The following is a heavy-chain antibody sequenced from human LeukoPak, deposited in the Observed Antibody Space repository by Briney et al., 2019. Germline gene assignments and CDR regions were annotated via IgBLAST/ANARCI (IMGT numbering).Heavy chain of an antibody. Sequence: AGSLTLSCAASGFTFSTYWMHWVRQAPGKGLLWVSGIRSDGSGTIYADSVKGRFTISRDNARNMLYLQVNSLRAEDTAVYYCARDSSGWGFDYWGQGSVDTVSS. CDR2: IRSDGSGT. V-gene: IGHV3-74*01. CDR3: ARDSSGWGFDY. CDR1: GFTFSTYW. J-gene: IGHJ4*02. D-gene: IGHD6-25*01.